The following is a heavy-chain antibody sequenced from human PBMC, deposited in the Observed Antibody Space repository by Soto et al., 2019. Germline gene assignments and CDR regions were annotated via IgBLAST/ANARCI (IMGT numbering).Heavy chain of an antibody. Sequence: ASVKVSCKASGYIFTNYGISWVRQAPGQGLEWMGWISAYNGNTNYAQKFQGRVTMTTDTSTSTAYMEVRSLRSDDTAVYYCAREDVEPAATGYYYYGMEVWGQGTTVSVSS. D-gene: IGHD2-2*01. CDR3: AREDVEPAATGYYYYGMEV. J-gene: IGHJ6*01. V-gene: IGHV1-18*04. CDR2: ISAYNGNT. CDR1: GYIFTNYG.